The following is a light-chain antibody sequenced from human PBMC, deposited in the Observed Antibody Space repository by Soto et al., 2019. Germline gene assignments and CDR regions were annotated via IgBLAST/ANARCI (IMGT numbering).Light chain of an antibody. CDR3: QQYDTSPLT. J-gene: IGKJ4*01. CDR2: GAS. Sequence: EIVLTQSPGTLSLSPGERATLSCRASQSVSSNFLAWYQQKPGQAPRLLIYGASSRATGIPDRFSGSGSGTDFTLTISRLEPEDFAVYYWQQYDTSPLTFGGGTKVDIK. CDR1: QSVSSNF. V-gene: IGKV3-20*01.